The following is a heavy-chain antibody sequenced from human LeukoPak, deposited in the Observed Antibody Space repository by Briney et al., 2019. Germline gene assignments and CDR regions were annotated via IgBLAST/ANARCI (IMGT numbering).Heavy chain of an antibody. Sequence: GGSLRLSCAASGFTFSSYAMHRVRQAPGKGLEWVAVISYDGSNKYYADSVKGRFTISRDNSKNTLYLQMNSLRAEDTAVYYCARDRAPLLWFGEYDYWGQGTLVTVSS. V-gene: IGHV3-30-3*01. CDR3: ARDRAPLLWFGEYDY. CDR1: GFTFSSYA. D-gene: IGHD3-10*01. CDR2: ISYDGSNK. J-gene: IGHJ4*02.